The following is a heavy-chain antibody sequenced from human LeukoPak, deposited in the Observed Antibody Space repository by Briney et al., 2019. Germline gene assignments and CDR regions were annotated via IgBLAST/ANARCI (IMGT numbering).Heavy chain of an antibody. D-gene: IGHD3-3*01. V-gene: IGHV1-18*01. CDR2: ISAYNGNT. J-gene: IGHJ5*02. CDR1: GYTFTSYG. CDR3: ARDVVTIFGVVLHNWFGP. Sequence: GASVKVSCKASGYTFTSYGISWVRQARGEGEEGMGWISAYNGNTNYAKKLQGRVTMTTETTTSKAYTEMRSLRSDDTAVYYCARDVVTIFGVVLHNWFGPWGQGTLVTVSS.